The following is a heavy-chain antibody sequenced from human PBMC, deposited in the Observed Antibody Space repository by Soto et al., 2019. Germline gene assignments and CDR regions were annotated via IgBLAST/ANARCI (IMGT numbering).Heavy chain of an antibody. J-gene: IGHJ6*02. CDR1: GYSFTSYY. CDR3: ARDKTIFGVVTNYYYYGMDV. D-gene: IGHD3-3*01. V-gene: IGHV1-46*01. CDR2: INPSGGST. Sequence: XSVKVSCKASGYSFTSYYMHWVRQAPGQGLEWMGIINPSGGSTIYAQKFQGRVTMTRDTSTSTVYMELSSLRSEDTAVYYCARDKTIFGVVTNYYYYGMDVWGQGTTVTVSS.